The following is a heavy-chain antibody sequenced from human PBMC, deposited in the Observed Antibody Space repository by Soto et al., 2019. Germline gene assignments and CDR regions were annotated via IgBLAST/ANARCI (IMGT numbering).Heavy chain of an antibody. D-gene: IGHD5-18*01. CDR2: FIAMLGTP. V-gene: IGHV1-69*13. J-gene: IGHJ4*02. CDR1: GGTFGSQG. CDR3: ARGAMANFDY. Sequence: SVKVSCKASGGTFGSQGIAWVRQAPGQGLEWMGGFIAMLGTPTYAKKVQGRATISADESLTSSYLELRSLRSEDTGVCFCARGAMANFDYWGQGTVVTVSS.